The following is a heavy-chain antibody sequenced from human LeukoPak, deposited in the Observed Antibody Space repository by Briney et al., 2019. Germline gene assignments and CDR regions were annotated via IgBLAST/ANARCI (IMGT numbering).Heavy chain of an antibody. CDR3: ARDPPNYYGSGSYYHESNQNANFDY. D-gene: IGHD3-10*01. J-gene: IGHJ4*02. CDR2: IRSDGNNE. CDR1: GFTFSDFG. Sequence: PGGSLRLSCAASGFTFSDFGMHWVRQAPGKGLEWVTFIRSDGNNEYYADSVKGRFTISRDNAKNSLYLQMNSLRAEDTAVYYCARDPPNYYGSGSYYHESNQNANFDYWGQGTLVTVSS. V-gene: IGHV3-30*02.